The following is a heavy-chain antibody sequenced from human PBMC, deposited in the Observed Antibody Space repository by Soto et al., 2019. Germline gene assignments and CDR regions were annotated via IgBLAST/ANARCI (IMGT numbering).Heavy chain of an antibody. CDR1: GFTFSSYA. V-gene: IGHV3-30-3*01. J-gene: IGHJ4*02. Sequence: QVQLVESGGGVVQPGRSLRLSCAASGFTFSSYAMHWVRQAPGKGLEWVALISYDGNNEYYADSVKGRFTVSRDYSKNTVYLQMNSLRVEDTAGYYCARDRCEPLGGDYWGQGTLGTVSS. CDR2: ISYDGNNE. D-gene: IGHD7-27*01. CDR3: ARDRCEPLGGDY.